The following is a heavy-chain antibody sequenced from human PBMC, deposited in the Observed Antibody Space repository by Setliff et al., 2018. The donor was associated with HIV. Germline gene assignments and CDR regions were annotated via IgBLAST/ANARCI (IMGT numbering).Heavy chain of an antibody. V-gene: IGHV5-51*01. CDR2: FYPGDSDT. CDR3: ARMGATVDMTTVTTYGYFQD. CDR1: GYNFPTYW. D-gene: IGHD4-17*01. J-gene: IGHJ1*01. Sequence: PGESLKISCKTSGYNFPTYWIGWVRQMPGKGLEWMAIFYPGDSDTRYSPSFQGQVTISADKSIGTAYLQWSSLKASDTGIYFCARMGATVDMTTVTTYGYFQDWGQGSLVTVSS.